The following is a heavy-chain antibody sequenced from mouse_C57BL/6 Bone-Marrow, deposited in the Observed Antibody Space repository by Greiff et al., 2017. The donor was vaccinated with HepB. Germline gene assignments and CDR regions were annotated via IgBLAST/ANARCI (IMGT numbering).Heavy chain of an antibody. CDR3: ARCLLYYGSSLDDY. Sequence: EVQLQQSGPVLVKPGASVKMSCKASGYTFTDYYMNWVKQSHGKSLEWIGVINPYNGGTSYNQKFKGKATLTVDKSSSTAYMELNSLTSEDSAVYYCARCLLYYGSSLDDYWGQGTTLTVSS. CDR1: GYTFTDYY. D-gene: IGHD1-1*01. J-gene: IGHJ2*01. CDR2: INPYNGGT. V-gene: IGHV1-19*01.